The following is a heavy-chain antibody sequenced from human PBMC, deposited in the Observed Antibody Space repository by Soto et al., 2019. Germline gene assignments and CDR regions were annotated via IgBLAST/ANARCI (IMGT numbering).Heavy chain of an antibody. D-gene: IGHD1-26*01. CDR3: ARVSGSYYYGMDV. J-gene: IGHJ6*02. Sequence: PSETLSLTCTVSGDSMNNYYWSWIRQPPGKRLEWIGNIYYRGSTSYNPSLKSRVTISVDTSKNQFSLRLTSVTAADTAVYYCARVSGSYYYGMDVWGQGTTVTVSS. CDR2: IYYRGST. V-gene: IGHV4-59*12. CDR1: GDSMNNYY.